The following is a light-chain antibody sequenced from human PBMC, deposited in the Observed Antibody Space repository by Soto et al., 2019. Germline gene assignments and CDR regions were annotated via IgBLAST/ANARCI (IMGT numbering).Light chain of an antibody. CDR3: QQSYSSLSIT. Sequence: DIQMTQSPSSLPASVGDRVTITCRASRSISTYLNWYQQKPGKAPKLLIYDASTLQSGVASRFSGSGSGTDFTLTISSLQPEDFADYYCQQSYSSLSITFGQGTRLEIK. CDR2: DAS. CDR1: RSISTY. J-gene: IGKJ5*01. V-gene: IGKV1-39*01.